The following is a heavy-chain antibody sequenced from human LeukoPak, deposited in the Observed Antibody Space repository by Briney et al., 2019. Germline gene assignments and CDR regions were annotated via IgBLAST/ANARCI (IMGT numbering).Heavy chain of an antibody. D-gene: IGHD4-17*01. J-gene: IGHJ5*02. CDR2: IYTSGST. CDR3: ARGLNDYGDYGGGGDP. Sequence: SQTLSLTCTVSGGSISSGSYYWSWIRQPAGKGLEWIGRIYTSGSTNYNPSLKSRVTMSVDTSKNQFSLKLSSVTAADTAVYYCARGLNDYGDYGGGGDPWGQGTLVTVSS. CDR1: GGSISSGSYY. V-gene: IGHV4-61*02.